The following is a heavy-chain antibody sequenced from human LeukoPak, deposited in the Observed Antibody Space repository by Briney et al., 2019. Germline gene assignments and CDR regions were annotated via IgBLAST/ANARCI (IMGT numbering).Heavy chain of an antibody. Sequence: GASVKVSCKASGYTFTSYYMHWVRQAPGQGLEWMGIINPSGGSTSYAQKSQGRVTMTRDMSTSTVYMELSSLRSEDTAVYYCARDLRHSSGWGFTNKKVWFDPWGQGTLVTVSS. D-gene: IGHD6-19*01. J-gene: IGHJ5*02. V-gene: IGHV1-46*01. CDR3: ARDLRHSSGWGFTNKKVWFDP. CDR2: INPSGGST. CDR1: GYTFTSYY.